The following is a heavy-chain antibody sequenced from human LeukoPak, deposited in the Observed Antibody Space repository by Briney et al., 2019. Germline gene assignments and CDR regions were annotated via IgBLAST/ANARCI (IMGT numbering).Heavy chain of an antibody. V-gene: IGHV4-59*01. CDR3: ARGLVDDFVGGGHRHTFDS. CDR1: GGSIGSYY. J-gene: IGHJ4*02. CDR2: IYDSGST. Sequence: SETLSLTCTVSGGSIGSYYWSWIRQPPGEGLEWIGYIYDSGSTNYNPSLKSRITISVDTSKKQFSLKLRSVTAADTAVYYCARGLVDDFVGGGHRHTFDSWGQGTLIIVST. D-gene: IGHD3-16*02.